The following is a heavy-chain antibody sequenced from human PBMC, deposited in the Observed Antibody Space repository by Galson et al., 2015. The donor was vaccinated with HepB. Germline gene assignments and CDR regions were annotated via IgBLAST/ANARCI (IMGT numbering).Heavy chain of an antibody. Sequence: SLRLSCAASGFTFSSYSMNWVRQAPGKGLEWVSYISSSSSTIYYADSVKGRFTISRDNAKNSLYLQMNSLRDEDTAVYYCARDLSIAARLKGMDVWGQGTTVTVSS. D-gene: IGHD6-6*01. CDR2: ISSSSSTI. J-gene: IGHJ6*02. CDR1: GFTFSSYS. V-gene: IGHV3-48*02. CDR3: ARDLSIAARLKGMDV.